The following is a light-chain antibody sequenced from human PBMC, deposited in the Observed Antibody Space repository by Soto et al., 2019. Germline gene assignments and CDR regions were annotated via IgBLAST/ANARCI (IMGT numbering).Light chain of an antibody. V-gene: IGKV3-11*01. J-gene: IGKJ4*01. CDR2: DAS. Sequence: EIVLTQSPATLSLSPGERATLSCRASQTVSNNLAWYQQRPGQAPWLLIYDASSRATGIPARFSGSGSGTDFTLTISSLEPEDFAVYYCQQHSNWPLTFGGGTKVEIK. CDR3: QQHSNWPLT. CDR1: QTVSNN.